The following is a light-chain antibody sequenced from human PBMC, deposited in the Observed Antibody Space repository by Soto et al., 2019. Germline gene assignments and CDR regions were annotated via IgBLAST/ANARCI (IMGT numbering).Light chain of an antibody. CDR1: QSVSSY. CDR2: DAS. V-gene: IGKV3-11*01. Sequence: EIVLTQSQATLSLSPGERATLSCRASQSVSSYLAWYQQKPGQAPRLLIYDASNRAAGIPARFSGSGSGTDFTLTISSLGPEDFAVYYCQQRSNWPPLTFGQGTRLEIK. J-gene: IGKJ5*01. CDR3: QQRSNWPPLT.